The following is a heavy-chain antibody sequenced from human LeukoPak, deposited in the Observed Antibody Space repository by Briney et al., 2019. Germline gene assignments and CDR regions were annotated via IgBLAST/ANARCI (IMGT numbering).Heavy chain of an antibody. CDR3: VSSPQYHYDGRGYN. V-gene: IGHV5-51*01. CDR2: IFPGDSDT. CDR1: GYTFTNYW. D-gene: IGHD3-22*01. J-gene: IGHJ4*02. Sequence: GKSLKISCKGSGYTFTNYWVAWVRQMPGKGLEWMGSIFPGDSDTRYSPSFQGQVTISADKSIGSAYLQWNNLKASDTASFYCVSSPQYHYDGRGYNWGQGTLVTVSS.